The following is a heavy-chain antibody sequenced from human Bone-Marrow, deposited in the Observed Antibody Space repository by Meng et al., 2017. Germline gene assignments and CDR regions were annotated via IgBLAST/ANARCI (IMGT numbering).Heavy chain of an antibody. Sequence: VHLVGACVGFVYARGSLRLSFASSGFTFSSYWMHCVRQAPGKGLVWVSRINSDGSSTSYAHSVKGRFTISRDNAKNTLYLPMNSLRAEDTAVYYCASSPLLSYNYWGQGTLVTVSS. CDR2: INSDGSST. J-gene: IGHJ4*02. CDR3: ASSPLLSYNY. CDR1: GFTFSSYW. V-gene: IGHV3-74*01. D-gene: IGHD1-26*01.